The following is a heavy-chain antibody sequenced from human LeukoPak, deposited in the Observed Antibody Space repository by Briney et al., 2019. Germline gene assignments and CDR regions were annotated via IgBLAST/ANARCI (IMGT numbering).Heavy chain of an antibody. Sequence: ASVKVSCKASGYTFTSYAMNWVRQAPGQGLEWMGWINTNTGNPTYAQGFTGRFVFSLDTSVSTAYLQISSLKAEDTAVYYCARLSGYDWNYYDSSGYKPFDYWGQGTLVTGSS. J-gene: IGHJ4*02. CDR2: INTNTGNP. CDR1: GYTFTSYA. D-gene: IGHD3-22*01. CDR3: ARLSGYDWNYYDSSGYKPFDY. V-gene: IGHV7-4-1*02.